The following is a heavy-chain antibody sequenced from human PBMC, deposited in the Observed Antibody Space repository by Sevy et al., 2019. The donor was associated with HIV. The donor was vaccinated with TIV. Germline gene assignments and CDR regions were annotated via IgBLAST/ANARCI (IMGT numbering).Heavy chain of an antibody. CDR2: IYPADSDT. J-gene: IGHJ4*02. CDR1: GYSFTTYW. D-gene: IGHD4-17*01. Sequence: GESLKISCKGSGYSFTTYWIGWVRQMPGKGLEWMGIIYPADSDTRYSPSFQGQGTISADKSISTAYLQWSSLKASDTAMYYCAKLWESGCDYPRYFDYWGQGTLVTVSS. V-gene: IGHV5-51*01. CDR3: AKLWESGCDYPRYFDY.